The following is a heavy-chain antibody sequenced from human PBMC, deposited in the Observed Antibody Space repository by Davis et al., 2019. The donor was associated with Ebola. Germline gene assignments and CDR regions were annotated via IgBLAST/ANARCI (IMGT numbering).Heavy chain of an antibody. J-gene: IGHJ6*02. Sequence: MPSETLSLTCAVYGGSFSGYYWSWIRQPPGKGLEWIGEINHSGSTNYNPSLKSRITISVDTSKNQFSLKLSSVTAADTAVYYCARGDLTIFGVVITQGPYYYYGMDVWGQGTTVTFSS. V-gene: IGHV4-34*01. CDR3: ARGDLTIFGVVITQGPYYYYGMDV. CDR2: INHSGST. D-gene: IGHD3-3*01. CDR1: GGSFSGYY.